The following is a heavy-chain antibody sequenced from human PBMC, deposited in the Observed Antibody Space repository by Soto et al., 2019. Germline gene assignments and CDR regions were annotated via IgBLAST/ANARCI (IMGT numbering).Heavy chain of an antibody. J-gene: IGHJ6*02. CDR1: GISLSTSGVG. CDR3: THMRGLGLYGMDV. Sequence: QITLKESGPTLVKPTPTLTLTCTFSGISLSTSGVGVGWVRQPQGTPLEWLALIYSNDDKRFSTSLKSRLTISNDTANNRVVLTMTNIDPVDKATYDCTHMRGLGLYGMDVWGRGTTVTVSS. V-gene: IGHV2-5*01. CDR2: IYSNDDK. D-gene: IGHD3-16*01.